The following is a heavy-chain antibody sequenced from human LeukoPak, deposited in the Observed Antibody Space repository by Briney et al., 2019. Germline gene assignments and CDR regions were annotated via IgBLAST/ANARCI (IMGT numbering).Heavy chain of an antibody. J-gene: IGHJ4*02. Sequence: ASVKVSCKASGYTFTGNGITWVRQAPGQGLEWMGWINPNSGGTNYAQKFQGRVTMTRDTSISTAYMELSRLRSDDTAIFYCARRYCSGGSCYHNDYWGQGTLVTVSS. D-gene: IGHD2-15*01. CDR3: ARRYCSGGSCYHNDY. V-gene: IGHV1-2*02. CDR2: INPNSGGT. CDR1: GYTFTGNG.